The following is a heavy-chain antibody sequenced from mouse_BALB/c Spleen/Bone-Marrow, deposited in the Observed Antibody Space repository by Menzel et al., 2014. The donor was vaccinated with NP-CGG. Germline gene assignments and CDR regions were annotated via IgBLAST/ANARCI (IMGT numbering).Heavy chain of an antibody. CDR1: GFIFTDYY. V-gene: IGHV7-3*02. D-gene: IGHD2-3*01. CDR2: IRNKANVYST. CDR3: VREEDGYYVGFAY. Sequence: DVMLVESGGGLVQPGGSLRLSCATSGFIFTDYYMSWVRQPPGKALEWLGFIRNKANVYSTEYSASVKGRFTISRDNSQSILYLQMNTLRAEDSATYYCVREEDGYYVGFAYWGQGTLVTVSA. J-gene: IGHJ3*01.